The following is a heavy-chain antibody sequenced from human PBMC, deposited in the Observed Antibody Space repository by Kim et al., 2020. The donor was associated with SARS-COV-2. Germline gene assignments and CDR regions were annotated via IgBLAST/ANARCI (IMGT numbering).Heavy chain of an antibody. J-gene: IGHJ5*02. D-gene: IGHD6-13*01. V-gene: IGHV3-73*01. Sequence: YAKTYAASMQGGFTISRDDSKNTAYLQMNSLKTADTAVYYCTPAGGGQHTWGQGTLVTVSS. CDR3: TPAGGGQHT. CDR2: YAK.